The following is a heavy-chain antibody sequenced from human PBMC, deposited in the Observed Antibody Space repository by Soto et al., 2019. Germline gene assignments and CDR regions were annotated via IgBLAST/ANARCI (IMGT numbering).Heavy chain of an antibody. V-gene: IGHV4-59*01. CDR1: GGSISTFY. J-gene: IGHJ4*02. Sequence: SETLSLTCTVSGGSISTFYWSWIRQPPGKGLEWIGFLYYGGSTSYNPSLKSRVTISVDTSKNQFSLKLNSVTAADTAVYYCARDYDSSGWRTNGFDYWGQGTLVTVSS. D-gene: IGHD3-22*01. CDR3: ARDYDSSGWRTNGFDY. CDR2: LYYGGST.